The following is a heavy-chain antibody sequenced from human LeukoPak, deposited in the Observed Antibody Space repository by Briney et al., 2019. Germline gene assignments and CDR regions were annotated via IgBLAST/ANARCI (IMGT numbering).Heavy chain of an antibody. Sequence: RTGGSLRLSCAASGFTFSSYAMSWVRQAPGRGLEWVSAISGSGGSTYYADSVKGRFTISRDNSKNTLCLQMNSLRAEDTAVYYCAKGMAIVVVIPAGVFDYWGQGTLVTVSS. J-gene: IGHJ4*02. D-gene: IGHD3-22*01. CDR2: ISGSGGST. CDR3: AKGMAIVVVIPAGVFDY. V-gene: IGHV3-23*01. CDR1: GFTFSSYA.